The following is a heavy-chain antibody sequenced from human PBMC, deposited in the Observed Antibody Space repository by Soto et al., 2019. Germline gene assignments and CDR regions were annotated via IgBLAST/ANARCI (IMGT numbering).Heavy chain of an antibody. Sequence: GGSLRLSCAASGFTFSSYGMHWVRQAPGKGLEWVAVIWYDGSNKYYADSVKGRFTISRDNSKNTLYLQMNSLRAEDTAVYYCARQGMVRGVIITGYYYYGMDVWGQGTTVTVSS. CDR2: IWYDGSNK. J-gene: IGHJ6*02. D-gene: IGHD3-10*01. V-gene: IGHV3-33*01. CDR3: ARQGMVRGVIITGYYYYGMDV. CDR1: GFTFSSYG.